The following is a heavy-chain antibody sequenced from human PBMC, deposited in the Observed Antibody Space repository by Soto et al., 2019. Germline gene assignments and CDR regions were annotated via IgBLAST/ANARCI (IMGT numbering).Heavy chain of an antibody. V-gene: IGHV3-23*01. CDR3: ATARSLPGAPDY. CDR1: GFTFSSYA. CDR2: ISGSGGST. J-gene: IGHJ4*02. D-gene: IGHD3-9*01. Sequence: GGSVRRSCAASGFTFSSYAMSWVRQAPGKGLEWVSAISGSGGSTYYADSVKGRFTISRDNSKNTLYLQMNSLRAEDTAVYYCATARSLPGAPDYPGPAPLVTLSS.